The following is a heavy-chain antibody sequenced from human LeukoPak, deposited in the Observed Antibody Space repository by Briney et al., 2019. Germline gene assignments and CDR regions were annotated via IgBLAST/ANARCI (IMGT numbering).Heavy chain of an antibody. CDR2: IYYSGST. D-gene: IGHD3-9*01. V-gene: IGHV4-59*01. Sequence: PSETLSLTCTVPGGSIGSYYWSWIRQPPGKGLEWIGYIYYSGSTNYNPSLKSRVTISVDTSKNQFSLKLSSVTAADTAVYYCARGGYDILTGSGFFDYWGQGTLVTVSS. CDR1: GGSIGSYY. CDR3: ARGGYDILTGSGFFDY. J-gene: IGHJ4*02.